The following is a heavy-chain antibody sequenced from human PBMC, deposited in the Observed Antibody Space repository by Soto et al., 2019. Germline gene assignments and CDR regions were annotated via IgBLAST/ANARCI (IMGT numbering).Heavy chain of an antibody. J-gene: IGHJ4*02. V-gene: IGHV3-23*01. CDR3: AKDRVVDGVYSFDY. D-gene: IGHD2-8*01. Sequence: GGSLRLSCAASGFSFSNYAMNWVRQAPGKGLEWVSFISGSGSTTYYKESVKGRFTISRDKSMNTLYLQMNSLRVEDAVVYYCAKDRVVDGVYSFDYWGQGTLVTVSS. CDR2: ISGSGSTT. CDR1: GFSFSNYA.